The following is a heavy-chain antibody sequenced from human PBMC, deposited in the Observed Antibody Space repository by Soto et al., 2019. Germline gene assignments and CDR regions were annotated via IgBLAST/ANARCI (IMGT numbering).Heavy chain of an antibody. CDR3: ARRERYYGSPGWFDP. CDR2: VYYNENT. Sequence: TSETLSLTCSVSGASINNFAYYWGWIHQPPGKGLEWIGTVYYNENTYYNPSLKSRVAISVDTAKNQFSLNLRSVTAADTAIYFCARRERYYGSPGWFDPWGQGTMVTVS. CDR1: GASINNFAYY. V-gene: IGHV4-39*01. D-gene: IGHD3-10*01. J-gene: IGHJ5*01.